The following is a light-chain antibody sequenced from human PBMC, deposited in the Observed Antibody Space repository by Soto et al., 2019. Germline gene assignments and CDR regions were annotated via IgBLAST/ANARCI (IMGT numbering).Light chain of an antibody. V-gene: IGKV3-20*01. CDR2: GAS. Sequence: EIVLTQSPGTLSLSPGERVTLSCRASQSVSSSYLAWYQQKPAQAPRLLSYGASNRATGIPDRFSGSGSGTDVTLTISRLEPEDFAVYYCQQYGGSPPYTFGQGTKLESK. J-gene: IGKJ2*01. CDR3: QQYGGSPPYT. CDR1: QSVSSSY.